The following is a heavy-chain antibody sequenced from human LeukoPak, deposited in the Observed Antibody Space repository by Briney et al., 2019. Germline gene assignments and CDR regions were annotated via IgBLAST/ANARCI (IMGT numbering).Heavy chain of an antibody. V-gene: IGHV3-74*01. J-gene: IGHJ4*02. CDR3: ARGRPHGNDY. D-gene: IGHD4-23*01. CDR2: IASDGSST. Sequence: GGSLRLSCAASGFTFSSYWMNWVRQAPGKGLVWVSRIASDGSSTTYADSVKDRFSISRDNAKNTLYLQMNSLRVEDTAVYYCARGRPHGNDYWGQGTLVTVSS. CDR1: GFTFSSYW.